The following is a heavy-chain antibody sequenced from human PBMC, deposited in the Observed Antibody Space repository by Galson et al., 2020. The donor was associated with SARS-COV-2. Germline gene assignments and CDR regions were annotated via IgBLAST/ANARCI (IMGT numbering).Heavy chain of an antibody. Sequence: KISCNASGVTFTTSGMQWVRQARGQRLEWIGWIVVGSGHTNYAQKFQDRVTISRDMSTDTAYMELGGLRSEDTAVYYCAAGYVTSYSDSSGYYPFDYWGQGTLVTVSS. CDR2: IVVGSGHT. CDR1: GVTFTTSG. J-gene: IGHJ4*02. D-gene: IGHD3-22*01. CDR3: AAGYVTSYSDSSGYYPFDY. V-gene: IGHV1-58*02.